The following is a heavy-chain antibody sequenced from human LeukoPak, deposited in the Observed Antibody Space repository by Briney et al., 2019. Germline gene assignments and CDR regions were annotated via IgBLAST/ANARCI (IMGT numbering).Heavy chain of an antibody. Sequence: GGSLRLSCAASGFTFSSYGMHWVRQAPGKGLEWVAVISYDGSNKYYADSVKGRFTISRDNSKNTLYLQMNSLRAEDTAVYYFAKDWPAANDYWGQGTLVTVSS. CDR1: GFTFSSYG. CDR2: ISYDGSNK. CDR3: AKDWPAANDY. V-gene: IGHV3-30*18. J-gene: IGHJ4*02. D-gene: IGHD2-2*01.